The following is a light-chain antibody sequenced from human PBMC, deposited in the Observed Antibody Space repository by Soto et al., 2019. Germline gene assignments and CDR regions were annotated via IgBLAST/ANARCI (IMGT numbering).Light chain of an antibody. J-gene: IGLJ2*01. CDR2: DVS. CDR3: SAYTSSNTLE. CDR1: SSDVGGHDY. Sequence: QSALTQPASVSGSPGQSIAISCTGTSSDVGGHDYISWYQQHPGKAPKLMIYDVSNRPSGVSYRFSGSKSGNTASLTISGLQAEDEADYYCSAYTSSNTLEFGGGTKVTVL. V-gene: IGLV2-14*03.